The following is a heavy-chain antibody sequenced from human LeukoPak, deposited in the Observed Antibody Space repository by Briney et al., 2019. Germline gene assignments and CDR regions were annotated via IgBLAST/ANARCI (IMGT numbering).Heavy chain of an antibody. CDR2: IGGRDDRT. D-gene: IGHD3-3*01. CDR1: GFTFTGHT. Sequence: GGSLRLSCAASGFTFTGHTMTWLRQAPGKGLEWVSIIGGRDDRTCYADSVKGWFTISRDNSKNTLYLQMNSLRGEDTAVYYCAKDPNPSYDFWSGYKWGQGTLVTVSS. CDR3: AKDPNPSYDFWSGYK. V-gene: IGHV3-23*01. J-gene: IGHJ4*02.